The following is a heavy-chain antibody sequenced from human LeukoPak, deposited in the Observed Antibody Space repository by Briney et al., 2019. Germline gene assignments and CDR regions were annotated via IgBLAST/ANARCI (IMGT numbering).Heavy chain of an antibody. V-gene: IGHV1-2*02. J-gene: IGHJ4*02. Sequence: ASVTVSCKASGYTFTGYYMNWVRQAPGQGLEWMGWINPNSGGTNYEQQFQGGVTMTRDTSISTAYMELSRLRSDDTAVYYCARGGLLSGFDYWGQGTLVTVSS. CDR3: ARGGLLSGFDY. CDR1: GYTFTGYY. D-gene: IGHD2/OR15-2a*01. CDR2: INPNSGGT.